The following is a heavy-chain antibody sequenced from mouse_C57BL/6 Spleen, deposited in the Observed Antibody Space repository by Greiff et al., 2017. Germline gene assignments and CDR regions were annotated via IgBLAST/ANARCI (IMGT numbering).Heavy chain of an antibody. CDR1: GYAFSSSW. CDR3: ARGSYYGNYGYFDV. Sequence: QVQLQQSGPELVKPGASVKISCKASGYAFSSSWMNWVEQRPGKGLEWIGRIYPGDGDTNYDGKFKGKATLTADKSSSTAYMQLSSLTSEDSAVYFCARGSYYGNYGYFDVWGTGTTVTVSS. J-gene: IGHJ1*03. CDR2: IYPGDGDT. V-gene: IGHV1-82*01. D-gene: IGHD1-1*02.